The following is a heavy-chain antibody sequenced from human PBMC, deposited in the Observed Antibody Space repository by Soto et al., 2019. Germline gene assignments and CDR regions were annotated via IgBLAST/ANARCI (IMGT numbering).Heavy chain of an antibody. CDR1: GFTFSSYE. D-gene: IGHD3-3*01. J-gene: IGHJ6*01. Sequence: GGSLRLSCAASGFTFSSYEMNWVRQAPGKGLEWVSYITSSGSTRNYADSVKGRFTISRDNAKNSLYLQMNSLRAEDTAVYYCARGLERGDYDMVVWGPGATVTV. CDR3: ARGLERGDYDMVV. V-gene: IGHV3-48*03. CDR2: ITSSGSTR.